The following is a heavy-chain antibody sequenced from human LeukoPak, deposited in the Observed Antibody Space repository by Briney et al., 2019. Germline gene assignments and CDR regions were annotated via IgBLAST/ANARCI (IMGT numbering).Heavy chain of an antibody. V-gene: IGHV4-59*01. CDR2: IYYSGST. CDR3: ASHSATWYFQH. CDR1: GGSISSYY. Sequence: SETLSLTCTVSGGSISSYYWSWIRQPPGKGLEWIGYIYYSGSTSYKPSLKSRVTMSLNTSKNQFSLKLRSVTAADTAIYYCASHSATWYFQHWGQGTPVTVSS. D-gene: IGHD6-13*01. J-gene: IGHJ1*01.